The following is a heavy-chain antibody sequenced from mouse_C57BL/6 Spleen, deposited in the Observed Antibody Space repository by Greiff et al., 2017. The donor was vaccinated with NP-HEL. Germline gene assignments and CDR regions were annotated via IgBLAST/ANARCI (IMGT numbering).Heavy chain of an antibody. Sequence: EVQLQQSGAELVKPGASVKLSCTASGFNFKDYYMHWVKQRTEQGLEWIGRIDPEDGDTKYAPTFQGRATITADTSSNTSYLQISSLTAEDAAVYYCARTYGNFYAMDYWGQGTSVTVSS. D-gene: IGHD2-1*01. V-gene: IGHV14-2*01. CDR3: ARTYGNFYAMDY. CDR1: GFNFKDYY. CDR2: IDPEDGDT. J-gene: IGHJ4*01.